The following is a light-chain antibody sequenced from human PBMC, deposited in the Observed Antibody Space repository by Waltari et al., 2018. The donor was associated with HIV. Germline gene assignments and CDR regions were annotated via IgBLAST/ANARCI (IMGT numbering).Light chain of an antibody. V-gene: IGKV3-11*01. J-gene: IGKJ3*01. Sequence: EIVLTQSPATLTLSPGERATLSCRASQRVSSYLAWYQQKPGQAPRLLIYDASNRATGIPARFSGSGSGTDFTLTISSLEPEDFAVYYCQQRSNWPPRFTFGPGTKVDI. CDR3: QQRSNWPPRFT. CDR1: QRVSSY. CDR2: DAS.